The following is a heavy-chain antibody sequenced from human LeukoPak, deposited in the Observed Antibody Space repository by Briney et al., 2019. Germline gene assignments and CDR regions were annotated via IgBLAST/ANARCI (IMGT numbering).Heavy chain of an antibody. V-gene: IGHV3-23*01. CDR1: GFAFSKYA. CDR3: AKGTTYYDILTGYGYPYYFDY. CDR2: ISASGGSK. D-gene: IGHD3-9*01. Sequence: GGSLRLSCAASGFAFSKYAMSWVRQAPGKGLEWVSAISASGGSKYYADSVKGRFTISRDNSKSTLYVQMNSLRAEDTATYYCAKGTTYYDILTGYGYPYYFDYWGQGTLVTVSS. J-gene: IGHJ4*02.